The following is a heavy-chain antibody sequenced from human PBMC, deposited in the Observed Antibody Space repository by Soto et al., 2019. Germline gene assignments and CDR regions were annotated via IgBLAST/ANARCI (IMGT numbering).Heavy chain of an antibody. V-gene: IGHV3-30*02. D-gene: IGHD1-1*01. Sequence: DSVKGRFTISRDNSKNTLYLQMNSLRTEDTAIYYCAKEGPITNWYFDYWGQGNLVTVSS. J-gene: IGHJ4*02. CDR3: AKEGPITNWYFDY.